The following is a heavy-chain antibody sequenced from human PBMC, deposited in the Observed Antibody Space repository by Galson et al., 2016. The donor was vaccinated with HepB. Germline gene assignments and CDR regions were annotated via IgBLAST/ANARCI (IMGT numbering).Heavy chain of an antibody. CDR2: ISWNSETI. CDR3: AARLGESLES. D-gene: IGHD3-16*01. CDR1: GFTFGKYA. V-gene: IGHV3-9*01. Sequence: SLRLSCAGSGFTFGKYAMHWVRQAPGKGLGWVSGISWNSETIGYADSVKGRFTTSRDNAENSVYLQLNSLRAEDTALYYCAARLGESLESWGQGTQVTVSS. J-gene: IGHJ5*02.